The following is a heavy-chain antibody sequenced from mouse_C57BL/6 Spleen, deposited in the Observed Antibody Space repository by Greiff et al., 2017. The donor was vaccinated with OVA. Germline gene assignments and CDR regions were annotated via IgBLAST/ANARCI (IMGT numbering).Heavy chain of an antibody. CDR1: GYAFSSSW. Sequence: VKLQESGPELVKPGASVKISCKASGYAFSSSWMNWVKQRPGKGLEWIGRIYPGDGDTNYNGKFKGKATLTADKSSSTAYMQLSSLTSEDSAVYFCANWDDYWGQGTTLTVSS. CDR3: ANWDDY. V-gene: IGHV1-82*01. J-gene: IGHJ2*01. CDR2: IYPGDGDT. D-gene: IGHD4-1*01.